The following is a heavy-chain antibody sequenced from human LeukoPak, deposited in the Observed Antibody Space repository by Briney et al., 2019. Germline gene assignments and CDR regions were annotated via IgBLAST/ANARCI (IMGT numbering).Heavy chain of an antibody. V-gene: IGHV3-23*01. CDR3: AKVKDTGELLWDPFDI. D-gene: IGHD3-10*01. CDR1: GFTFSSYA. CDR2: ISGSGGST. J-gene: IGHJ3*02. Sequence: GGSLRLSCAASGFTFSSYAMSWVRQAPGKGLEWVSAISGSGGSTYYADSVKGRFTISRDNAKNSLYLQMNSLRAEDTALYYCAKVKDTGELLWDPFDIWGQGTMVTVSS.